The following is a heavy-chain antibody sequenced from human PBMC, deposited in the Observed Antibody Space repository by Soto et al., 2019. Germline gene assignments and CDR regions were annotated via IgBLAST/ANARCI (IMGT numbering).Heavy chain of an antibody. D-gene: IGHD6-19*01. CDR2: IYYSGST. J-gene: IGHJ4*02. CDR1: GGSISSSSYY. Sequence: QLQLQESGPGLVKPSETLSLTCTVSGGSISSSSYYWGWIRQPPGKGLEWIGSIYYSGSTSYNPSLKSRVTISLDTSKNQFSLKLSSVTAADTAVYYCARNSRSIAVAGMGIDYWGQGTLVTVSS. V-gene: IGHV4-39*01. CDR3: ARNSRSIAVAGMGIDY.